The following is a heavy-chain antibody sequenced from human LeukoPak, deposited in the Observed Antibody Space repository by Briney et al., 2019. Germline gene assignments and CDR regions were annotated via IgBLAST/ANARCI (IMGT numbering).Heavy chain of an antibody. CDR3: ATPWATAAAAGGY. CDR2: IYYSGST. CDR1: GGSISSGGYY. Sequence: SQTLSLTCTVSGGSISSGGYYWSWIRQHPGKGLEWIGYIYYSGSTYYNPSLKSRVTISVDTSKNQFSLKLTSVTAADTAIYYCATPWATAAAAGGYWGQGILVTVSS. D-gene: IGHD1-1*01. V-gene: IGHV4-31*03. J-gene: IGHJ4*02.